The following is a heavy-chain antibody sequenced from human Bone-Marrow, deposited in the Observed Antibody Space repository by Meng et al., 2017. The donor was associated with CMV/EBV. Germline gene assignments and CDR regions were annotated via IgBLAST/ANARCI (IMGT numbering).Heavy chain of an antibody. CDR1: GFIFSAYT. CDR3: AKGAIFGATAPDY. CDR2: NRGSDGTA. J-gene: IGHJ4*02. V-gene: IGHV3-23*01. Sequence: GGSLRLSCAASGFIFSAYTMSWVRQAPGKGLEWVSRNRGSDGTASYADSVKGRFTISRDISQNTLYLQMNSLRAEDTAVYYCAKGAIFGATAPDYWGQGTLVTVSS. D-gene: IGHD3-3*01.